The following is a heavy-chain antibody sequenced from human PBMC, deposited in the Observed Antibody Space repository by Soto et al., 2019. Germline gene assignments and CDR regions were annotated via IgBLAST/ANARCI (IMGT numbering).Heavy chain of an antibody. D-gene: IGHD3-10*01. V-gene: IGHV1-69*19. Sequence: QVQLVQSGAEMKKPGSSVKVSCQSSGGTFNTYAMNWVRQAPGQVPEWMGDISPFFGAANYSTKLQGRVTITADEYKGTSYMQLSSLTSDETDLYCCARAVQVHTPAFVCWGQGTLVTVSS. CDR3: ARAVQVHTPAFVC. CDR2: ISPFFGAA. CDR1: GGTFNTYA. J-gene: IGHJ4*02.